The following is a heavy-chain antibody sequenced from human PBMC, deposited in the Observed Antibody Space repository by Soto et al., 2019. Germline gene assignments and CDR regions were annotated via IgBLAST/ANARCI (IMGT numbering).Heavy chain of an antibody. CDR3: VGYCSTTSCYKSHFDY. CDR1: GFTFSGSA. CDR2: IRSKANNYAT. J-gene: IGHJ4*02. D-gene: IGHD2-2*02. Sequence: EVQLVESGGGLVQPGGSLKLSCAASGFTFSGSAIHWVRQASGKGLVWVGRIRSKANNYATAYAASVNGRFTISRDDSKNTAYLQMNSLKTEDTAVYYCVGYCSTTSCYKSHFDYWGQGTLVTVSS. V-gene: IGHV3-73*02.